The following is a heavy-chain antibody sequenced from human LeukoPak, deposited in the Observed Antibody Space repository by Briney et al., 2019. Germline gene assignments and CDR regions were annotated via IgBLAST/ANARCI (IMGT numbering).Heavy chain of an antibody. J-gene: IGHJ6*02. CDR1: GFTFSSYE. CDR3: ARSFRVNYGMDV. V-gene: IGHV3-48*03. D-gene: IGHD1-14*01. CDR2: ISSSGSTI. Sequence: GGSLRLSCAASGFTFSSYEMNWVRQAPGKGLEWVSYISSSGSTIYYADSVKGRFTISRDNAKNSLYLQMNSLRAEDTAVYYCARSFRVNYGMDVWAKGPRSPSP.